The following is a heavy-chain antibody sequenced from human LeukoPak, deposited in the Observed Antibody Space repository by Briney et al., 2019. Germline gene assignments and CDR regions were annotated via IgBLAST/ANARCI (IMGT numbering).Heavy chain of an antibody. D-gene: IGHD2-21*02. CDR2: IYSGGRT. CDR1: GFTVSSNY. J-gene: IGHJ3*01. CDR3: ARDDGGDFNDAFDL. V-gene: IGHV3-66*01. Sequence: QPGGSLRLSCAASGFTVSSNYMNWARQAPGKGLEWVSVIYSGGRTYYADSVKGRFTISRDNAENSVSLQMNNLGAEDTALYYCARDDGGDFNDAFDLWGQGTMVTVSS.